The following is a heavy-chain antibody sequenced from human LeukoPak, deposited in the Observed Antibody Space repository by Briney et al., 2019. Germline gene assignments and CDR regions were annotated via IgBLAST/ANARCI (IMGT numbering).Heavy chain of an antibody. CDR1: GLTLSNYD. CDR3: AKKLPDASSYFDF. J-gene: IGHJ4*02. D-gene: IGHD6-6*01. CDR2: IGSGGYR. Sequence: GGSLRLSCVASGLTLSNYDTTWVRQAPGKGLEYVSSIGSGGYRFYGGSVKGRFSISRDNPQNTVYLQMNSLRGEDTAIYFCAKKLPDASSYFDFWGQGILVTVSS. V-gene: IGHV3-23*01.